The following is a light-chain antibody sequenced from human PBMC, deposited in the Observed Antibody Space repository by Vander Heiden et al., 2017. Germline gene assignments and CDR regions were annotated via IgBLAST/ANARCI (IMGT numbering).Light chain of an antibody. CDR2: AAS. CDR3: QQRDSLRFT. V-gene: IGKV1-39*01. J-gene: IGKJ3*01. CDR1: QTINTY. Sequence: DIQMTQTPSSLSASVGDRVTITCRASQTINTYLNWYQQKPGKAPRLLIYAASRLQSGVPSRFSGNGSTTDYTLTISPLLPEDFATYFCQQRDSLRFTFGHGTRVDV.